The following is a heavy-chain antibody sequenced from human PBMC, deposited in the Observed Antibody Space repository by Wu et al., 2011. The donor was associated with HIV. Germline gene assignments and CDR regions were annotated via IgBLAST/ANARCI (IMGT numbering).Heavy chain of an antibody. D-gene: IGHD3-22*01. CDR3: AGEPGLNFYDSSGDGAFDI. Sequence: QVQLVQSGAEVKKPGSSVKVSCKASGGSFSSYAISWVRQAPGQGLEWMGGIIPVFGAARYAQKFQGRVTITADKSTSTAYMELSSLRSEDTAVYYCAGEPGLNFYDSSGDGAFDIWGQRDNGHRLF. J-gene: IGHJ3*02. CDR2: IIPVFGAA. V-gene: IGHV1-69*14. CDR1: GGSFSSYA.